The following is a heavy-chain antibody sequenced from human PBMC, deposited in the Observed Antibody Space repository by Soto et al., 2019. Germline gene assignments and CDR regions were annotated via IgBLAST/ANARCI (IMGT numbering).Heavy chain of an antibody. D-gene: IGHD3-10*01. J-gene: IGHJ4*02. CDR3: ARGWARAMVRGVVCDY. V-gene: IGHV1-3*01. Sequence: ASVKVSCKASGYTFTSYAIHWVRQAPGQRLEWMGWINAGNGNTKYSQKFQGRVTITRDTSASTAYMELSSLRSEDTAVYYCARGWARAMVRGVVCDYWGQGTLVTVSS. CDR1: GYTFTSYA. CDR2: INAGNGNT.